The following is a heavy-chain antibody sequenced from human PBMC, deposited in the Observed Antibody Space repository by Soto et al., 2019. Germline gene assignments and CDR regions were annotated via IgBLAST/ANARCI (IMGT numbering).Heavy chain of an antibody. CDR1: GFSFSSYA. CDR3: AKGSIEYSASVDN. CDR2: ISARGGSS. J-gene: IGHJ4*02. V-gene: IGHV3-23*01. Sequence: DVQLLESGGGLVQPGGSLRLSCAASGFSFSSYAMVWVRQAPGKGLEWVAVISARGGSSYFADSMKGRFTLSRDNSKNVLSLEMNSLRAEDTAIYFCAKGSIEYSASVDNWGQGTLVVVSS. D-gene: IGHD5-12*01.